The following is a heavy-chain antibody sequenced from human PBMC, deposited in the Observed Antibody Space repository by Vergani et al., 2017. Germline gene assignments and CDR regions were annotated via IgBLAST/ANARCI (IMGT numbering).Heavy chain of an antibody. CDR3: ARHKEQLVPGNYYYYYYMDV. J-gene: IGHJ6*03. Sequence: QLQLQESDPGLVKPSETLSLTCTVSGGSIRSTFYYSGWIRQPPGNGLEWIGTIYYSGSTYYNPSLKSRVTISVATSKNQFSLKLNSVTAAETAVYYCARHKEQLVPGNYYYYYYMDVWGKGTTVTVSS. CDR1: GGSIRSTFYY. CDR2: IYYSGST. V-gene: IGHV4-39*01. D-gene: IGHD6-13*01.